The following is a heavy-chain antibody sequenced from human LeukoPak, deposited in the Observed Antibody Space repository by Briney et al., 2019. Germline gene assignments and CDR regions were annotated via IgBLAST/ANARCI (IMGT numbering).Heavy chain of an antibody. CDR2: ISGSGGST. D-gene: IGHD2-15*01. V-gene: IGHV3-23*01. J-gene: IGHJ3*02. CDR1: GFTFSSYA. Sequence: GGSLRLSCAASGFTFSSYAMSWVRQAPGKGLEWVSAISGSGGSTYYADSVKGRFTISRDNSKNTLYLQMNSLRAEDTAVYYCAKGGYCSGGSCSLGAFDIWGQGTMVTVSS. CDR3: AKGGYCSGGSCSLGAFDI.